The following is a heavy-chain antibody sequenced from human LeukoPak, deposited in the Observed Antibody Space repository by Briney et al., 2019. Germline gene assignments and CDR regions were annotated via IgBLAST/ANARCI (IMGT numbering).Heavy chain of an antibody. J-gene: IGHJ5*02. CDR2: INPNSCGT. D-gene: IGHD2-2*01. CDR3: ARTRYCSSTSCRFDP. Sequence: ASVKVSCKASGYTFTGYYMHWVRQAPGQGLEWMGWINPNSCGTNYAQKFQGRVTMTRDTSISTAYMELSRLRSDDTAVYYCARTRYCSSTSCRFDPWGQGTLVTVPS. V-gene: IGHV1-2*02. CDR1: GYTFTGYY.